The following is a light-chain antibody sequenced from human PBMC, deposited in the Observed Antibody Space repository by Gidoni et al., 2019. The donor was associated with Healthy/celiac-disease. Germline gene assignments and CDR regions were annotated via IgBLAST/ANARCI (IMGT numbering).Light chain of an antibody. Sequence: DIQMTQSPSSLSASVGDRVTITCRASQSISNYLNWYQQKPGKAPKLLIYAASCLQSGVPSRFSGSGSGTDFTLTISSLQPEDFATYYCQQSYNTPLTFGGGTKVEIK. V-gene: IGKV1-39*01. CDR3: QQSYNTPLT. CDR1: QSISNY. J-gene: IGKJ4*01. CDR2: AAS.